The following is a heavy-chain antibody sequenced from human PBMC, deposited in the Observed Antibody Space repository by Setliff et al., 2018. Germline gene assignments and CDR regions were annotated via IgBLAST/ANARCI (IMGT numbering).Heavy chain of an antibody. D-gene: IGHD3-16*02. J-gene: IGHJ4*02. CDR2: INPKTGGT. Sequence: GASVGLCKASGYTFVGYYLHWVRQAPGQGLEWMGWINPKTGGTNYAQKFQGRVTMTRDASINTAFMRLSSLKSDDMAVYYCAREPYDYIWGSYRSPYFDHWGQGALVTVSS. CDR1: GYTFVGYY. CDR3: AREPYDYIWGSYRSPYFDH. V-gene: IGHV1-2*02.